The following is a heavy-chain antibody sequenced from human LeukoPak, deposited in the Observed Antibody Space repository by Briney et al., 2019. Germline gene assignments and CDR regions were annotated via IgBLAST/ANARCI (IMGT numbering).Heavy chain of an antibody. Sequence: ASVKVSCKASGYTFTSYDINWVRQATGQGLEWMGWINPNRGNTGYAQKFQGRVTITRNTSISTAYMELTSLRSEATAVYYCGRGGGGGYCSSTSCYRTYNWFDPWGQGTLVTVSS. V-gene: IGHV1-8*03. CDR3: GRGGGGGYCSSTSCYRTYNWFDP. CDR1: GYTFTSYD. CDR2: INPNRGNT. D-gene: IGHD2-2*01. J-gene: IGHJ5*02.